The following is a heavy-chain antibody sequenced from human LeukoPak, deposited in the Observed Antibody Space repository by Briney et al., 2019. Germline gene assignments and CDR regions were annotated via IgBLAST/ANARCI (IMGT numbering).Heavy chain of an antibody. J-gene: IGHJ4*02. CDR1: GFTFSSYG. D-gene: IGHD5-12*01. CDR2: ISYDGSNK. V-gene: IGHV3-30*18. Sequence: QPGGSLRLSCAASGFTFSSYGTHWVRQAPGKGLEWVAVISYDGSNKYYADSVKGRFTISRNNSKNTLYLQMNSLRAEDTAVYYCAKEGYSGYDYWGQGTLVTVSS. CDR3: AKEGYSGYDY.